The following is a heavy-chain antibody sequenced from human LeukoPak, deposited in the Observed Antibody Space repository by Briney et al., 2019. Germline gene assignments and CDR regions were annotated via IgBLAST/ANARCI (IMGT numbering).Heavy chain of an antibody. CDR3: ARLSSWYYFDY. Sequence: PGGSLRLSCAASGFTFDDYAMHWVRQAPGKGLEWVSGISWNSGSIGYADSVKGRFTISRDNAKNSLYLQMNSLRAEDTALYYCARLSSWYYFDYWGQGTLVTVSS. V-gene: IGHV3-9*01. CDR2: ISWNSGSI. J-gene: IGHJ4*02. D-gene: IGHD6-13*01. CDR1: GFTFDDYA.